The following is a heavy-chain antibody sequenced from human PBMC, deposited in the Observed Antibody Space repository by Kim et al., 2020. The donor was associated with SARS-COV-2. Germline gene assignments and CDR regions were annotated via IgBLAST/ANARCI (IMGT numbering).Heavy chain of an antibody. Sequence: TNDIQKVRGRVTMTTDTSTSTAYMELRSLRSDDTAVYYCARRSSSYSWFDPWGQGTLVTVSS. CDR2: T. V-gene: IGHV1-18*01. CDR3: ARRSSSYSWFDP. J-gene: IGHJ5*02. D-gene: IGHD6-6*01.